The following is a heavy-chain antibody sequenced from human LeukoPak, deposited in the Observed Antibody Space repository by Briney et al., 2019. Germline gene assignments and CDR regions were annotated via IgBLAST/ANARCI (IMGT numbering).Heavy chain of an antibody. CDR1: GFTFGDYG. CDR2: IRSKAYGGTT. J-gene: IGHJ4*02. CDR3: TRRPLHDSSGFSSDY. D-gene: IGHD3-22*01. Sequence: GGSLRLSCITSGFTFGDYGLSWVRQAPGKGLEWVGFIRSKAYGGTTEYAASVKGRFTISRDDSKSIAYLQMNSLKTEDTAVYYCTRRPLHDSSGFSSDYWGQGTLVTVSS. V-gene: IGHV3-49*04.